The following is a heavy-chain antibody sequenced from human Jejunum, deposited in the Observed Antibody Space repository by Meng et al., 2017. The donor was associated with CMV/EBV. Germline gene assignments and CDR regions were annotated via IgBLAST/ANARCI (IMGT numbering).Heavy chain of an antibody. Sequence: SGFTFYNYLIFLVRQAPGEGLEWVANIKQDASQRHYVDSVQGRFTISRDNAKNSVFLQMTSLRVEDTAVYHCVSGADFWSGFSGHWGRGTLVTVSS. J-gene: IGHJ4*02. V-gene: IGHV3-7*01. CDR2: IKQDASQR. CDR1: GFTFYNYL. CDR3: VSGADFWSGFSGH. D-gene: IGHD3-3*01.